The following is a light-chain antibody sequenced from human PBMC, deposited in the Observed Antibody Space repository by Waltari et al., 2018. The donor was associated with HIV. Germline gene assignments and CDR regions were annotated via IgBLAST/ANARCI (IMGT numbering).Light chain of an antibody. V-gene: IGKV3-20*01. CDR1: QSVSSSY. J-gene: IGKJ3*01. CDR2: GAS. Sequence: EIVLTQSPGTLSLSPGERATLSCRARQSVSSSYLAWYQQKPGQAPRLLIYGASSRATGIPDRFSGSGSGTDFTLTISRLEPEDFAVYYCQQYGGSPGFTFGPGTKVDIK. CDR3: QQYGGSPGFT.